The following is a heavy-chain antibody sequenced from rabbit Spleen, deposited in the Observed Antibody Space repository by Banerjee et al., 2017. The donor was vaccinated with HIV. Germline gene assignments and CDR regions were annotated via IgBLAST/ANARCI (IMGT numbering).Heavy chain of an antibody. Sequence: QSLEESGGDLVKPGASLTLTCKASGLDFSTNYWICWVRQAPGKGLEWIACIDVTKDGSTYYPSWAKGRFTIYRTSSTTVALQVTSLTAADTATYFCARDAAGREDFNLWGQGTLVTVS. D-gene: IGHD4-2*01. V-gene: IGHV1S40*01. CDR1: GLDFSTNYW. CDR3: ARDAAGREDFNL. CDR2: IDVTKDGST. J-gene: IGHJ4*01.